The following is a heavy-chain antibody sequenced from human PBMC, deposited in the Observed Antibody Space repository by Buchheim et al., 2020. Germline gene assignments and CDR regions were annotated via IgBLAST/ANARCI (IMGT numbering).Heavy chain of an antibody. CDR1: GFSLSTSGVR. J-gene: IGHJ4*02. Sequence: QGALKESGPALVKPTQTLTLTCTFSGFSLSTSGVRVSWVRQPPGKALEWLARIDWNDSKFYSSSLKTRLTISKDTSKNQVVLTMTNMDPVDTATYYCARMIWWSHDCWGQGTL. CDR3: ARMIWWSHDC. CDR2: IDWNDSK. D-gene: IGHD2-21*01. V-gene: IGHV2-70*04.